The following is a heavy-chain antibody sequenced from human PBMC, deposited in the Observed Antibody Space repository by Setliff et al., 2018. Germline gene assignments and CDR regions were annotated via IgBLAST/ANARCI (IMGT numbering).Heavy chain of an antibody. Sequence: ETLSLTCTVSGGSISPYFWSWVRQAPGKGLEWLASINPHGSEKYYADSVKGRFTISRDNAKNSLSLQMNNLRTEDTAVYYCFGAGTCSYWGQGTLVTVSS. CDR2: INPHGSEK. CDR1: GGSISPYF. V-gene: IGHV3-7*01. CDR3: FGAGTCSY. D-gene: IGHD3-10*01. J-gene: IGHJ4*02.